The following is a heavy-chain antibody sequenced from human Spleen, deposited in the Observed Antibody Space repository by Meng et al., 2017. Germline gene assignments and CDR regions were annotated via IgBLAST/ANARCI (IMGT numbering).Heavy chain of an antibody. V-gene: IGHV1-69*13. Sequence: SVKVSCKASGYTFTSYDINWVRQATGQGLEWMGGIIPIFGTANYAQKFQGRVTITADESTSTAYMELSSLRSEDTAVYYCARSSADRQKTYYDFWSGYYTGFDYWGQGTLVTVSS. CDR1: GYTFTSYD. CDR2: IIPIFGTA. D-gene: IGHD3-3*01. J-gene: IGHJ4*02. CDR3: ARSSADRQKTYYDFWSGYYTGFDY.